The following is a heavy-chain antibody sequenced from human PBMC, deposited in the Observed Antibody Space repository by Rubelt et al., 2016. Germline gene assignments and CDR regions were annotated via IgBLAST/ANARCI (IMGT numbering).Heavy chain of an antibody. CDR2: ISYSGST. CDR3: AKSAEGSTWYDA. V-gene: IGHV4-39*01. D-gene: IGHD6-13*01. Sequence: QLQLQESGPGLVKPSETLSLTCTVSGGSISSSGYYWGWIRQSPGKGLEWIGSISYSGSTYYNLSLKSRVTISVDTSKNQVSLRLSSVTAADTAVYYCAKSAEGSTWYDAWGPGTLVTVSS. J-gene: IGHJ5*02. CDR1: GGSISSSGYY.